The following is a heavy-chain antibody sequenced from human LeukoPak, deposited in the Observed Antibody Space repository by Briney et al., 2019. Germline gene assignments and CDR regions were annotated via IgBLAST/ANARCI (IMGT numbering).Heavy chain of an antibody. CDR2: IYPGASAT. D-gene: IGHD3-16*01. Sequence: GESLKISCQGSGYSFNNYWIAWVRQMPGKGLECMGLIYPGASATRYSPSFQGQGTFSVDKSISTANLQWSSLKASDTAMYYCARLTRSRGGGDAFDIWGQGTMVTVSS. CDR3: ARLTRSRGGGDAFDI. V-gene: IGHV5-51*01. J-gene: IGHJ3*02. CDR1: GYSFNNYW.